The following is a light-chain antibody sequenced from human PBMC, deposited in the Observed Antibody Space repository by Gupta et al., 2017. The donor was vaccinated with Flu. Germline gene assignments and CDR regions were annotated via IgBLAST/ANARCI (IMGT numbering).Light chain of an antibody. CDR2: DDK. Sequence: INISTIGTRRDMIVSNDVAWYQQKPGQAPKMIMYDDKYRPSGVPRRFSGSKSGTTASLTINGVEAGDETEYYCQVYDRRNDFELLGTGTKVTVL. V-gene: IGLV2-14*04. CDR1: RRDMIVSND. CDR3: QVYDRRNDFEL. J-gene: IGLJ2*01.